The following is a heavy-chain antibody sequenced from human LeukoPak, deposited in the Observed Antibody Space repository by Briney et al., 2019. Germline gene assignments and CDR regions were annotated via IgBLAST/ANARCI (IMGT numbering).Heavy chain of an antibody. CDR3: ARDLGVSQYYDSSGPNWFDP. J-gene: IGHJ5*02. CDR2: IYTSGST. D-gene: IGHD3-22*01. V-gene: IGHV4-4*07. CDR1: GGSISSYY. Sequence: SETLSLTCTVSGGSISSYYWSWIRQPAGKGLEWIGRIYTSGSTNYNPSLKSRVTMSVDTSKNQFSLKLSSVTAADTAVYYCARDLGVSQYYDSSGPNWFDPWGQGTLVTVSS.